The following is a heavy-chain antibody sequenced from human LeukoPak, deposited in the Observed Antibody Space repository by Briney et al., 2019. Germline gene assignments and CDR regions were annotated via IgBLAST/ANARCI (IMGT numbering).Heavy chain of an antibody. Sequence: GGSLRLSCAASGFTFSSYGMHWVRQAPGKGLEWVAFIRYDGSNKYYADSVKGRFTISRDNSKNTLYLQMNSLRAEDTAVYYCAKYPIPGIAAAGIGRLGYWGQGTLVTVSS. CDR1: GFTFSSYG. CDR3: AKYPIPGIAAAGIGRLGY. V-gene: IGHV3-30*02. J-gene: IGHJ4*02. D-gene: IGHD6-13*01. CDR2: IRYDGSNK.